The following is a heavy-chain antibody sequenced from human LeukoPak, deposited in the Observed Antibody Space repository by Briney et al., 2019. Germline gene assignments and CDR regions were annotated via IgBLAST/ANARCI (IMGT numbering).Heavy chain of an antibody. V-gene: IGHV1-8*01. D-gene: IGHD6-6*01. Sequence: ASVKVPCKASGYTFTSYDINWVRQATGQGLEWMGWMNPNSGNTGYAQKFQGRVTMTRNTSISTAYMELSSLRSEDTAVYHCARGTGIGSSSLYWGQGTLVTVSS. CDR3: ARGTGIGSSSLY. CDR2: MNPNSGNT. CDR1: GYTFTSYD. J-gene: IGHJ4*02.